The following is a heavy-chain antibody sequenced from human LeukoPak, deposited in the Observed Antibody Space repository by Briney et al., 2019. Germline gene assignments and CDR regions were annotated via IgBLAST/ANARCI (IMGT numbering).Heavy chain of an antibody. CDR2: IYYSGST. J-gene: IGHJ6*02. CDR1: GGSISSYY. CDR3: ARYPSYGDYYYYYGMDV. Sequence: SETLSLTCTVSGGSISSYYWSWLRQPPGKGLEWIGYIYYSGSTNYNPSLKSRVTISVDTSKNQFSLKLSSVTAADTAVYYCARYPSYGDYYYYYGMDVWGQGTTVTVSS. V-gene: IGHV4-59*08. D-gene: IGHD4-17*01.